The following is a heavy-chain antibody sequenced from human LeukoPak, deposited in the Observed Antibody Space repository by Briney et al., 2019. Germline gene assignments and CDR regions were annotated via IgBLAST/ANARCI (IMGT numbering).Heavy chain of an antibody. CDR3: ARHCSGGSCFGIDP. Sequence: GESLKISCKGSGYSFTSYWIGWGRQMPGKGLEWMGIIYPGDADTRYSPSLQGQVTISADKSISTAYLQWSSLNASDTAVYYCARHCSGGSCFGIDPWGQGTLVTVSS. D-gene: IGHD2-15*01. CDR1: GYSFTSYW. V-gene: IGHV5-51*01. J-gene: IGHJ5*02. CDR2: IYPGDADT.